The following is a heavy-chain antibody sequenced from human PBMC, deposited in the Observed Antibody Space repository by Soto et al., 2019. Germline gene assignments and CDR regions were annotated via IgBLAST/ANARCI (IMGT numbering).Heavy chain of an antibody. CDR3: ARDKITGLFDY. D-gene: IGHD2-8*02. J-gene: IGHJ4*02. CDR1: GGSISSGGYS. V-gene: IGHV4-30-2*01. Sequence: PSETLSLTCAFSGGSISSGGYSLSWIRQPPGTGLEWIGEINHSGSTNYNPSLKSRVTISVDTSKNQFSLKLTSVTAADTAVYYCARDKITGLFDYWGQGTLVTVSS. CDR2: INHSGST.